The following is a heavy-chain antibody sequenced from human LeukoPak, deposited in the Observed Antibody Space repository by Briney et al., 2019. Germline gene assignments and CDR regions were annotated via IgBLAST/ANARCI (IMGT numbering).Heavy chain of an antibody. Sequence: GGSLRLSCAASGFTFSSYAMSWVRQAPGKGLEWVSAISGSGGSTYYADSVKGRFTISRDNSKNTLYLQMNSLRAEDTAVYYCAKGLYYYGSGTVNYYMDVWGKGTTVTISS. CDR2: ISGSGGST. V-gene: IGHV3-23*01. D-gene: IGHD3-10*01. J-gene: IGHJ6*03. CDR1: GFTFSSYA. CDR3: AKGLYYYGSGTVNYYMDV.